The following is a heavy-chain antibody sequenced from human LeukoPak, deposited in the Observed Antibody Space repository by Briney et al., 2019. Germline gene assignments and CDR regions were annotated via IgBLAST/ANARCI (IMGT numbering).Heavy chain of an antibody. J-gene: IGHJ6*02. V-gene: IGHV4-59*12. CDR1: GGSISSYY. CDR2: IDYSGNT. D-gene: IGHD3-10*01. Sequence: PSETLSLTCTVSGGSISSYYWSWIRQAPGKGLEWIANIDYSGNTIYNPALKSRVTMSVDTSKNQFSLRLSSVTAADTAVYYCARPGQLGSLYYGLDVWGQGTTVTVS. CDR3: ARPGQLGSLYYGLDV.